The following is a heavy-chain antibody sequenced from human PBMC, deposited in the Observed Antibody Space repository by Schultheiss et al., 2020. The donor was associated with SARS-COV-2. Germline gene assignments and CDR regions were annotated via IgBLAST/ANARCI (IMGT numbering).Heavy chain of an antibody. CDR2: ISSSSSTI. Sequence: GGSLRLSCAASGFTFSSYSMNWVRQAPGKGLEWVSYISSSSSTIYYADSVKGRFTISRDNSKNTLYLQMNSLRAEDTAVYYCVRLGYIGGIWSLDYWGQGTLVTVSS. D-gene: IGHD6-13*01. V-gene: IGHV3-48*01. J-gene: IGHJ4*02. CDR3: VRLGYIGGIWSLDY. CDR1: GFTFSSYS.